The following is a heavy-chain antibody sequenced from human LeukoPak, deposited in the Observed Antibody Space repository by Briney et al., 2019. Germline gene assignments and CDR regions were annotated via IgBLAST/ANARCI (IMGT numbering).Heavy chain of an antibody. CDR1: GGTFNIYT. V-gene: IGHV1-69*10. CDR3: AAEGDIVVVPAAISRYNWFDP. CDR2: IIPICGIG. D-gene: IGHD2-2*02. J-gene: IGHJ5*02. Sequence: ASVNVSYTGSGGTFNIYTMSWVRQAPGQGREWMGGIIPICGIGNYKQKLQGRAPITADKSTSTAYMELSSLRSEDTAVYYCAAEGDIVVVPAAISRYNWFDPWGQGTLVTVSS.